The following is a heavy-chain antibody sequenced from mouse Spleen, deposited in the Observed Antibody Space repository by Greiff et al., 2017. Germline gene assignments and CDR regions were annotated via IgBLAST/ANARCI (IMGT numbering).Heavy chain of an antibody. Sequence: EVMLVESEGGLVQPGSSMKLSCTASGFTFSDYYMAWVRQVPEKGLEWVANINYDGSSTYYLDSLKSRFIISRDNAKNILYLQMSSLKSEDTATYYCAREGGYPYYFDYWGQGTTLTVSS. CDR2: INYDGSST. D-gene: IGHD3-1*01. J-gene: IGHJ2*01. CDR3: AREGGYPYYFDY. CDR1: GFTFSDYY. V-gene: IGHV5-16*01.